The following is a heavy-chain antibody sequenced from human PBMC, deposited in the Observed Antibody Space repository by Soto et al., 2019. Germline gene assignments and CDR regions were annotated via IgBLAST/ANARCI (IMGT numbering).Heavy chain of an antibody. CDR2: IIPIFGTA. Sequence: ASVKVSCKASGGTFSSYAISWVRQAPGQGLEWMGGIIPIFGTANYAQKFQGRVTITADESTSTAYMELSSLRSEDTAVYYCARDPSITGTTSPYGMDVWGQGTTVTVSS. D-gene: IGHD1-7*01. J-gene: IGHJ6*02. CDR3: ARDPSITGTTSPYGMDV. CDR1: GGTFSSYA. V-gene: IGHV1-69*13.